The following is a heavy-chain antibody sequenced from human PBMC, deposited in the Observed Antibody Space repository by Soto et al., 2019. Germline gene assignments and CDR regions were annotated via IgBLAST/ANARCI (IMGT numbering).Heavy chain of an antibody. CDR3: ARCSDNTAMVTTPGAAFDI. CDR2: IYHSGST. CDR1: GGSISSSNW. J-gene: IGHJ3*02. Sequence: QVQLQESGPGLVKPSGTLSLTCAVSGGSISSSNWWSWVRQPPGKGLEWIGEIYHSGSTNYNPSLKSRVTISVDKSKNQFSLKLSSVTAADTAVYYCARCSDNTAMVTTPGAAFDIWGQGTMVTVSS. D-gene: IGHD5-18*01. V-gene: IGHV4-4*02.